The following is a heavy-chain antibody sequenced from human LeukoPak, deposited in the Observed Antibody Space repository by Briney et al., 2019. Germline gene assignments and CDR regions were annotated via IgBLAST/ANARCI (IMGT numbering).Heavy chain of an antibody. V-gene: IGHV3-30*02. CDR1: GFTFSSYG. J-gene: IGHJ5*02. CDR2: IRYDGSNK. D-gene: IGHD2-15*01. CDR3: AKDGGYCSGGSCYDNWFDP. Sequence: GGSLRLSCAASGFTFSSYGMHWVRQAPSKGLEWVAFIRYDGSNKYYADSVKGRFTISRDNSKNTLYLQMNSLRAEDTAVYYCAKDGGYCSGGSCYDNWFDPWGQGTLVTVSS.